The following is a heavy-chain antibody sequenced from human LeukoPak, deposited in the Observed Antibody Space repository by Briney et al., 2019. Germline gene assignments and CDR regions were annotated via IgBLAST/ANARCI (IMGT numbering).Heavy chain of an antibody. CDR2: ISSSCSTI. D-gene: IGHD3-10*02. V-gene: IGHV3-48*03. Sequence: GGPLRLSCAASGFTFSSYEMIWLRQAPGKGLEGVSYISSSCSTIYYADFVKGRFNISRDNDQNSLYLQMNSLRAEDTAVYYCAELGITMIGGVWGKGTTVTISS. CDR3: AELGITMIGGV. CDR1: GFTFSSYE. J-gene: IGHJ6*04.